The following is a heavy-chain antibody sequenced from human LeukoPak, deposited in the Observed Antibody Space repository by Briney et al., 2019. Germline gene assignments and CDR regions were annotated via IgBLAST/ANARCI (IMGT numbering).Heavy chain of an antibody. CDR2: IYPGDSDT. J-gene: IGHJ4*02. CDR3: ARLDDYVWGPLDY. Sequence: GESLKISFQGSGXIFTSYCIGWVRQTPGIGVELMGIIYPGDSDTRYRPPFEGHVTISVDKSISTAYLQWSSLEASDTAIYYCARLDDYVWGPLDYWGQGTLVTVSS. CDR1: GXIFTSYC. D-gene: IGHD3-16*01. V-gene: IGHV5-51*01.